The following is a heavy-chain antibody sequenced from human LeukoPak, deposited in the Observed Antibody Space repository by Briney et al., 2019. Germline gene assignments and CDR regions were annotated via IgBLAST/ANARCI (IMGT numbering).Heavy chain of an antibody. CDR3: VRSGIALPPSTTSYGMDV. CDR1: GFTFSSYA. Sequence: GGSLRLSCAASGFTFSSYAMHWVRQAPGKGLEWVAVISYDGSNKYYADSVKGRFTISRDNSKNTLYLQMNSLSPEDSAVYHCVRSGIALPPSTTSYGMDVRGQGTTVTVSS. CDR2: ISYDGSNK. J-gene: IGHJ6*02. D-gene: IGHD1-1*01. V-gene: IGHV3-30-3*01.